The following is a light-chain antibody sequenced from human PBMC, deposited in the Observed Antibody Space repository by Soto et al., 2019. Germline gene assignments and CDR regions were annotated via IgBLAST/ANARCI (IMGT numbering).Light chain of an antibody. CDR3: SSYTNINTRACV. V-gene: IGLV2-14*02. Sequence: QSVLTQPASVSGSPGQSITISCTGTSGDIGSYNLVSWYQQHPGKAPKLMIYEVTDRPSGVSNRFSGSKSGNTASLTISGLQAEDEAEYYCSSYTNINTRACVFGTGTKLTVL. J-gene: IGLJ1*01. CDR1: SGDIGSYNL. CDR2: EVT.